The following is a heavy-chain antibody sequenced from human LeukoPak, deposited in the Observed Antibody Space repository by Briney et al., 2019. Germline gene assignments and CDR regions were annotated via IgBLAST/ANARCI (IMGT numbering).Heavy chain of an antibody. CDR1: GFTVSSNY. CDR2: IYSSGST. J-gene: IGHJ6*02. Sequence: GSLRLSCAASGFTVSSNYMSWVRQAPGKGLEWVSVIYSSGSTYYADSVKGRFTISRDNSKNTLYLQMNSLRAEDTAVYYCARELLWFGELSFGMDVWGQGTTVTVSS. CDR3: ARELLWFGELSFGMDV. V-gene: IGHV3-53*01. D-gene: IGHD3-10*01.